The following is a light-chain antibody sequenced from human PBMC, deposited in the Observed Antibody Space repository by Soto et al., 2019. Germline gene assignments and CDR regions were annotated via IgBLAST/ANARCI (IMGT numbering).Light chain of an antibody. CDR2: DVS. CDR3: CSYAGSYYLV. V-gene: IGLV2-11*01. Sequence: QSALTQPRSVSGSPGQSVTVSCTGTSSDAGGYNYVSWYQQHPGKAPKLMIYDVSKRPSGVPDRFSGSKSGNSASLAISGLQAEDEADYYCCSYAGSYYLVFGGGTKVTV. CDR1: SSDAGGYNY. J-gene: IGLJ2*01.